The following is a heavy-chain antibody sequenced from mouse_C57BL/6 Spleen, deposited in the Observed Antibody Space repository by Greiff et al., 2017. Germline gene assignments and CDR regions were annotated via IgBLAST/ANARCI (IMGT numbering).Heavy chain of an antibody. V-gene: IGHV5-16*01. CDR1: GFTFSDYY. Sequence: EVKLVESEGGLVQPGSSMKLSCTASGFTFSDYYMAWVRQVPEKGLEWVANINYDGSSTYYLDSLKSRFIISRDNAKNILYLQMSSLKSEDTATYYCARDRYYGSSYNYFDYWGQGTTLTVSS. CDR3: ARDRYYGSSYNYFDY. D-gene: IGHD1-1*01. J-gene: IGHJ2*01. CDR2: INYDGSST.